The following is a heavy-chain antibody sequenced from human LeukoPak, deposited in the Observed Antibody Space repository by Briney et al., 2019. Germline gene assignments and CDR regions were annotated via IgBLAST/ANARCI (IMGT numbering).Heavy chain of an antibody. CDR2: ISSNGGST. J-gene: IGHJ6*03. Sequence: GGSLRLSCAASGFTFSSYAMYWVRQAPGKGLEYVSSISSNGGSTYYANSVKGRFTISRDNSKNTLNLQMGSLRAEDMAVYYCARGGVAGPYYYYYYMDVWGKGTTVTVS. D-gene: IGHD1-14*01. CDR1: GFTFSSYA. V-gene: IGHV3-64*01. CDR3: ARGGVAGPYYYYYYMDV.